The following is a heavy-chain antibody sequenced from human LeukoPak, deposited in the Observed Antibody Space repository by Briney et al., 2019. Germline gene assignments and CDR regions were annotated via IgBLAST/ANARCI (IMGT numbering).Heavy chain of an antibody. CDR3: ARLGDGYTFDDY. Sequence: GEFLKISCEGSGYRFTNSWFAWVRQMPGKGLEWMGIIYPGDSDTRYSPSFPGQVTISADKSISTAYLQWSSLKASDTAMYFCARLGDGYTFDDYWRHGTLVTVSS. CDR1: GYRFTNSW. V-gene: IGHV5-51*01. J-gene: IGHJ4*01. D-gene: IGHD5-24*01. CDR2: IYPGDSDT.